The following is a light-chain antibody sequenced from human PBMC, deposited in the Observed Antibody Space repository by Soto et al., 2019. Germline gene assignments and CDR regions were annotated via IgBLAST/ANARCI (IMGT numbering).Light chain of an antibody. V-gene: IGKV4-1*01. CDR3: QQYYSTTPT. J-gene: IGKJ2*01. Sequence: DIVMTQSPDSLAVSLGERATINCKSSQSVLYSSNNKNFLAWYQQKPGQPPKMVIYWASTRESGVPDRFSGSGSGTDFTLNISSLQAEDVAVYYCQQYYSTTPTFGQGTKLEIK. CDR1: QSVLYSSNNKNF. CDR2: WAS.